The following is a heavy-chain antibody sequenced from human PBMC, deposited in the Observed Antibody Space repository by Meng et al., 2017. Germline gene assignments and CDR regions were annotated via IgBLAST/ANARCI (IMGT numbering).Heavy chain of an antibody. CDR3: ARESHYYGSGSYDH. J-gene: IGHJ4*02. Sequence: SETLSLTCTVSGGSISSYYWSWIRQPAGKGLEWSGRIYTSGSTNYNPSLKSRVTMSVDTSKNQFSLKLSSVTAADTAVYSCARESHYYGSGSYDHWGQGTLVTVSS. CDR2: IYTSGST. CDR1: GGSISSYY. D-gene: IGHD3-10*01. V-gene: IGHV4-4*07.